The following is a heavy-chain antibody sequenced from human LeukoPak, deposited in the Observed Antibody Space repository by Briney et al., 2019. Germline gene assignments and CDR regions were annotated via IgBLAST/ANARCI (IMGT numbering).Heavy chain of an antibody. Sequence: GGSLRLSCAAYGFTFSSYGMHWVRQAPGKGLEWVAFLRHDGTNKNYAASLKGRFIISGDNSKNTVSLEMSSLTSEDTAVYYCARGRPGRCSAHWGQGTQVTVSS. J-gene: IGHJ4*02. D-gene: IGHD2-8*01. CDR1: GFTFSSYG. CDR2: LRHDGTNK. CDR3: ARGRPGRCSAH. V-gene: IGHV3-30*02.